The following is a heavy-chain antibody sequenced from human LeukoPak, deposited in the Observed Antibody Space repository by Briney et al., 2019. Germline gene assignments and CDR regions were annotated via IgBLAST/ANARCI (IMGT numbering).Heavy chain of an antibody. V-gene: IGHV3-23*01. J-gene: IGHJ3*02. CDR3: ARTWVAYYVWGKAAFDI. CDR2: ISGSGGST. CDR1: GFTFSSYA. D-gene: IGHD3-16*01. Sequence: AGGSLRLSCAASGFTFSSYAMSWVRQAPGKGLEWVSAISGSGGSTYYADSVKGRFTISRDNSKNTLYLQMSSLRVEDTAVYYCARTWVAYYVWGKAAFDIWGQGTMVTVSS.